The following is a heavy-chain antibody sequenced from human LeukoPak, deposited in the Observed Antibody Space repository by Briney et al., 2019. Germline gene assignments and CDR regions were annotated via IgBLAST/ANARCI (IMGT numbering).Heavy chain of an antibody. CDR2: IYHSGST. CDR1: GGSISSGGYS. CDR3: ARSRADRNFDY. J-gene: IGHJ4*02. D-gene: IGHD1-14*01. V-gene: IGHV4-30-2*01. Sequence: SQTLSLTCAVSGGSISSGGYSWSWIRQPPGKGLEWIGYIYHSGSTYYNPSLKSRVTISVDRSKNQFSLKLSSVTAADMAVYYCARSRADRNFDYWGQGTLVTVSS.